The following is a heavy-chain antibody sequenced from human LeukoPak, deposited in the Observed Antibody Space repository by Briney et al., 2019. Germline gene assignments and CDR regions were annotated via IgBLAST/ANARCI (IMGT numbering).Heavy chain of an antibody. CDR2: IYNNGNT. Sequence: GGSLRLSCAASGFTVSTNYMTWVRQAPGKGLEWVSIIYNNGNTYYADSVKGRFTISRDNSKNTMSVQMDDLRAEDTAVYYCTRYNNDHFDYWGQGTLVTVSS. V-gene: IGHV3-53*01. J-gene: IGHJ4*02. CDR3: TRYNNDHFDY. D-gene: IGHD1-14*01. CDR1: GFTVSTNY.